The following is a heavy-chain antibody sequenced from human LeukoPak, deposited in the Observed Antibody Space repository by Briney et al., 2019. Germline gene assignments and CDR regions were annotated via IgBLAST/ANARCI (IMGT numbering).Heavy chain of an antibody. V-gene: IGHV4-59*01. Sequence: PSETLSLTCTVSGGSISSYYWSWIRQPPGKGLEWIGYIYYSGGTNYNPSLKSRVTISVDTSKNQFSLKLSSVTAADTAVYYCARGRAYFDYWGQGTLVTVSS. J-gene: IGHJ4*02. CDR2: IYYSGGT. CDR1: GGSISSYY. CDR3: ARGRAYFDY.